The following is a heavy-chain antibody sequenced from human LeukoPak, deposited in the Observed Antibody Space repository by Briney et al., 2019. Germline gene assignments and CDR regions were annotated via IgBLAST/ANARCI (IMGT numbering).Heavy chain of an antibody. V-gene: IGHV3-11*01. CDR2: ISSSGSTI. D-gene: IGHD3-9*01. J-gene: IGHJ4*02. CDR1: GFTFSDYY. Sequence: PGGSLRLSCAASGFTFSDYYMSWIRQAPGKGLEWVSYISSSGSTIYYADSVKGRFTISRDNAKNSLYLQMNSLRAEDTAVYYCARGPQYYDILTGYYNLYYFDYWGQGTLVTVSS. CDR3: ARGPQYYDILTGYYNLYYFDY.